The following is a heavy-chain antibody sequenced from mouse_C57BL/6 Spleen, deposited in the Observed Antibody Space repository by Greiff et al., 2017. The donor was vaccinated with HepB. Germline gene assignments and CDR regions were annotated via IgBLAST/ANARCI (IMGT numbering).Heavy chain of an antibody. D-gene: IGHD2-4*01. CDR1: GYTFTSYW. Sequence: VQLQQPGAELVMPGASVKLSCKASGYTFTSYWMHWVKQRPGQGLEWIGEIDPSDSYTNYNQKFKGKSTLTVDKSSSTAYMQLSSLTSEDSAVYYWARRNYDDAMDYWGQGTSVTVSS. CDR3: ARRNYDDAMDY. J-gene: IGHJ4*01. CDR2: IDPSDSYT. V-gene: IGHV1-69*01.